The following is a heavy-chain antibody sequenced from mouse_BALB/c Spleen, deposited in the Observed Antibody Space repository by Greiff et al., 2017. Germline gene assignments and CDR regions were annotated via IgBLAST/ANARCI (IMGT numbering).Heavy chain of an antibody. CDR1: GFAFSSYD. V-gene: IGHV5-12-1*01. CDR3: ARQGGSYGHYAMDY. Sequence: EVKLMESGGGLVKPGGSLKLSCAASGFAFSSYDMSWVRQTPEQRLEWVAYISSGGGSTYYPDTVKGRFTISRDNAKNTLYLQMSSLKSEDTAMYYCARQGGSYGHYAMDYWGQGTSVTVSS. D-gene: IGHD2-10*02. J-gene: IGHJ4*01. CDR2: ISSGGGST.